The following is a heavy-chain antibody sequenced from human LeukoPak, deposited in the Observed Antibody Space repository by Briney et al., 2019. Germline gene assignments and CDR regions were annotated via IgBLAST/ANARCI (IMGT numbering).Heavy chain of an antibody. CDR1: GGSISSYY. D-gene: IGHD2-15*01. V-gene: IGHV4-59*01. CDR2: IYYSGST. CDR3: AGGSTPFDP. Sequence: PSETLSLTCTDSGGSISSYYWSCIRHPPGKRLEWIGYIYYSGSTNYNPSLQSRVTISVATSKNQFSLNLSSVTAADTAASYYAGGSTPFDPWGQGTLVTVSS. J-gene: IGHJ5*02.